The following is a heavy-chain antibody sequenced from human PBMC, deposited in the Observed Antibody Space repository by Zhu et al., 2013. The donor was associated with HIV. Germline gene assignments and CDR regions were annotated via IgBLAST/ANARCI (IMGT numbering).Heavy chain of an antibody. V-gene: IGHV3-48*03. CDR2: ISSSGSTI. CDR3: ARDLNYGDYASLGY. CDR1: GFTFSSYE. D-gene: IGHD4-17*01. J-gene: IGHJ4*02. Sequence: EVQLVESGGGLVQPGGSLRLSCAASGFTFSSYEMNWVRQAPGKGLEWVSYISSSGSTIYYADSVKGRFTISRDNAKNSLYLQMNSLRAEDTAVYYCARDLNYGDYASLGYWGQGTLVTVSS.